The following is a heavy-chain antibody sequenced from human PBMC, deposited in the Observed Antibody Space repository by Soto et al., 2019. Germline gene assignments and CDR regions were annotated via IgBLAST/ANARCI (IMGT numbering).Heavy chain of an antibody. CDR1: GGSISSYY. CDR3: ASGTEVSPSWDV. Sequence: PSETLSLTCTVSGGSISSYYWSWFRQSPGKGLEWIGYIYYSGSTYYNPSLKSRVTISVDTSKNQFSLKLSSVTAADTAVYYCASGTEVSPSWDVWGQGTTVTVSS. D-gene: IGHD1-26*01. CDR2: IYYSGST. J-gene: IGHJ6*02. V-gene: IGHV4-59*06.